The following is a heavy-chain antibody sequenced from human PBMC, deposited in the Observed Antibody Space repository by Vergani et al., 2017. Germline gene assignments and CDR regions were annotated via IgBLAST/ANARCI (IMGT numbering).Heavy chain of an antibody. V-gene: IGHV3-7*03. Sequence: EVQLVESGGGLVQPGGSLRLSCAASGFTFSSYWMSWVRPAPGKGLEWVANIKQDGSEKYYVDSVKGRFTISIDNAKNSLYLQMNSLRAEDTAVYYCARDLPVDTAVVDAFDIWGQGTMVTVSS. D-gene: IGHD5-18*01. CDR3: ARDLPVDTAVVDAFDI. CDR1: GFTFSSYW. J-gene: IGHJ3*02. CDR2: IKQDGSEK.